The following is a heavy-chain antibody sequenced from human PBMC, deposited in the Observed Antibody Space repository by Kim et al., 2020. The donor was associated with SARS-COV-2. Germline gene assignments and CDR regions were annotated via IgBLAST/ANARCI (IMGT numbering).Heavy chain of an antibody. D-gene: IGHD5-18*01. Sequence: ASVKVSCKASGYTFTGYYMHWVRQAPGQGLEWMGWINPNSGGTNYAQKFQGRVTMTRDTSISTAYMELSRLRSDDTAVYYCARHILEDTAMANYYYYGMDVWGQGTTVTVSS. V-gene: IGHV1-2*02. CDR3: ARHILEDTAMANYYYYGMDV. CDR1: GYTFTGYY. CDR2: INPNSGGT. J-gene: IGHJ6*02.